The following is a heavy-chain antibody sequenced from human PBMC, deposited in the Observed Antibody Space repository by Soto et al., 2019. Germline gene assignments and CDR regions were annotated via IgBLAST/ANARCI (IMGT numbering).Heavy chain of an antibody. CDR1: GYTFTRYT. J-gene: IGHJ5*02. CDR3: ARGIATGQLDP. V-gene: IGHV1-3*01. CDR2: INPDNGDT. Sequence: ASVKVSCKASGYTFTRYTMNWVRQAPGQRLEWMGWINPDNGDTKSSQKFQDRVIITRDTSASTAYMDLSSLRSEDTAVYYCARGIATGQLDPWGQGTLVTVSS. D-gene: IGHD2-15*01.